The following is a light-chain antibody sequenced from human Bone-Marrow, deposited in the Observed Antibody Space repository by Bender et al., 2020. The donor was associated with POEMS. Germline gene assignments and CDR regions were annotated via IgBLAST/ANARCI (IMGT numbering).Light chain of an antibody. Sequence: QSVLTQPTSVSGAPGQRVTISCTGSSSNIGAGYDVHWYQHLPGTAPKLLIYGNSNRPSGVPDRFSGSKSGTSASLAITGLQAEDEADYYCQSYDSSLDCWLFGGGTNLTVL. CDR1: SSNIGAGYD. CDR2: GNS. J-gene: IGLJ3*02. V-gene: IGLV1-40*01. CDR3: QSYDSSLDCWL.